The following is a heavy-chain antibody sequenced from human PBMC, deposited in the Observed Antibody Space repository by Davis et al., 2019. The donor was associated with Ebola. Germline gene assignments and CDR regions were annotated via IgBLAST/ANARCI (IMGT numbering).Heavy chain of an antibody. Sequence: AASVKVSCKASGYTFTGYYMHWVRQAPGQGLEWMGWINPNSGGTNYAQKFQGRVTMTRDTSINTAYMELSRLRSDDTAVYYCARGDSFYSRGWYKRIDYYYYGMDVWGQGTTVTVSS. CDR3: ARGDSFYSRGWYKRIDYYYYGMDV. V-gene: IGHV1-2*02. CDR1: GYTFTGYY. CDR2: INPNSGGT. J-gene: IGHJ6*02. D-gene: IGHD6-19*01.